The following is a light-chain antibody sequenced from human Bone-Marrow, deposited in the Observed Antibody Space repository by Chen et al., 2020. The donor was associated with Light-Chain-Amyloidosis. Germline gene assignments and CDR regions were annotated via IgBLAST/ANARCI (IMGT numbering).Light chain of an antibody. CDR2: DTN. J-gene: IGLJ3*02. V-gene: IGLV1-44*01. CDR1: WSNVGANG. Sequence: QSVLTQPSSASGTPGQRVTISCSGGWSNVGANGVNWYQQLPGAAPQLIIFDTNRLHSWVPDRFSGSKSGTSASLAISDLQSEDEAHYYCAPWDDRLNGWVFGGGTRLTVL. CDR3: APWDDRLNGWV.